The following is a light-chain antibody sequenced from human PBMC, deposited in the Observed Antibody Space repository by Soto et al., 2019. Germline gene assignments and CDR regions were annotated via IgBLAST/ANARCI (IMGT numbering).Light chain of an antibody. CDR2: GAS. J-gene: IGKJ1*01. Sequence: ENVLTQSPGTLSLPKGERATLSCSASQSVSSSYLAWYQQKPGQAPRLLIYGASSRATGIPDRFSGSGSGTDFTLTISRLEPEDFAVYYCQQYGSSRWTFGQGTKVDIK. V-gene: IGKV3-20*01. CDR1: QSVSSSY. CDR3: QQYGSSRWT.